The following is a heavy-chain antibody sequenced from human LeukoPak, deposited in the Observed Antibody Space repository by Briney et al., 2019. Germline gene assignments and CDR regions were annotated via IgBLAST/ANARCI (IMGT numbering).Heavy chain of an antibody. D-gene: IGHD5-24*01. CDR3: ARLLEPAIGYYMDV. Sequence: GGSLRLSCAASGFTFSSYSMTWVRQAPGKGLEWVAFISSMSGRYIYYAESLKGRFTISRDNARNSLYLQMNSLRADDTAVYYCARLLEPAIGYYMDVWGKGTTVTISS. J-gene: IGHJ6*03. CDR1: GFTFSSYS. V-gene: IGHV3-21*01. CDR2: ISSMSGRYI.